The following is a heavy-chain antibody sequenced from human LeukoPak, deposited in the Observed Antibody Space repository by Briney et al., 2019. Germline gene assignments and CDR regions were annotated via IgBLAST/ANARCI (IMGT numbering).Heavy chain of an antibody. D-gene: IGHD3-22*01. V-gene: IGHV3-48*03. CDR1: GFTFSSYA. CDR2: MTSSGSSI. J-gene: IGHJ4*02. Sequence: PGGSLRLSCAASGFTFSSYAMNWVRQAPGKGLEWVSSMTSSGSSIYYADSVKGRFTISRDNAKNSLYLQMNSLRAEDTAVYYCAGQYGVIVVAGGQGTLVTVSS. CDR3: AGQYGVIVVA.